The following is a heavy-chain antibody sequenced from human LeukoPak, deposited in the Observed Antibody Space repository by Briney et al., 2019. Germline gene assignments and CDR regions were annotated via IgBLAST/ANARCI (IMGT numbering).Heavy chain of an antibody. V-gene: IGHV3-7*01. CDR3: ARDKGESSGWYEGYYFDC. D-gene: IGHD6-19*01. Sequence: GGSLRLSCEGSGFTFSNYWMGWVRQAPGKGLQWVANIKTDGSEKYYVDSVKGRFTISRDNAKNSLYLQMNSLRAEDTAVYYCARDKGESSGWYEGYYFDCWGQGTLVTVSS. CDR2: IKTDGSEK. CDR1: GFTFSNYW. J-gene: IGHJ4*02.